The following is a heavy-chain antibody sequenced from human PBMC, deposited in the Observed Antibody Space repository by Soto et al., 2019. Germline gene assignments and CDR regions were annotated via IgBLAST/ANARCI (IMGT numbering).Heavy chain of an antibody. Sequence: PGGSLRLSCAASGFTFSTYWMDWVRQTPGKGLEWVANINQDGSEKNYVDSVKGRFTISRDNAMNSLYLQMSSLTAEDSALYYCSRSLNSWGQGTLVTVSS. V-gene: IGHV3-7*01. CDR2: INQDGSEK. CDR1: GFTFSTYW. J-gene: IGHJ5*02. CDR3: SRSLNS.